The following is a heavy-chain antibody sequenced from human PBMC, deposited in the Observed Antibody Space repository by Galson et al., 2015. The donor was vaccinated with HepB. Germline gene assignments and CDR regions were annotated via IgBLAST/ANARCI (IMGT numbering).Heavy chain of an antibody. CDR1: GFTFSAFW. J-gene: IGHJ4*02. Sequence: SLRLSCAASGFTFSAFWMNWVRQAPGKGLEWVAIIKQDGSEKHYVDSVKGRFTVSRDNAKNSLHLRMNSLTAEDTAVYYCVRSSGYVLDFWGQGTPVTVSS. CDR3: VRSSGYVLDF. CDR2: IKQDGSEK. D-gene: IGHD5-12*01. V-gene: IGHV3-7*03.